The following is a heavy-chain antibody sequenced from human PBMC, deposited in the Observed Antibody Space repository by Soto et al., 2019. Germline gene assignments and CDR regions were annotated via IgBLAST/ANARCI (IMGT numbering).Heavy chain of an antibody. V-gene: IGHV3-33*01. Sequence: PGGSLRRSCPASGFTFSSYVMHWVRQAPGKGLEWVAVIWYDGSNKYYADSVKGRFTISRDNSKNTLYLQMNSLRAEDTAVYYCARDQFATIFGVVTYYFDYWGQGTLVTVSS. D-gene: IGHD3-3*01. CDR2: IWYDGSNK. CDR1: GFTFSSYV. CDR3: ARDQFATIFGVVTYYFDY. J-gene: IGHJ4*02.